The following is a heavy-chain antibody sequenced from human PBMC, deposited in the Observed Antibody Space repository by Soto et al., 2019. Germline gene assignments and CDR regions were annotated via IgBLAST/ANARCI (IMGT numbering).Heavy chain of an antibody. V-gene: IGHV3-23*01. CDR1: GFTFSSYA. CDR2: ISGSGGST. D-gene: IGHD3-22*01. Sequence: EVQLLESGGGLVQPGGSLRLSCEASGFTFSSYAMSWVRQAPGKGLEWVSAISGSGGSTYYADSVKGRFTISRDNSKNTRYLQMNSLRAEGTAVYYCAKGSIVVVIRCRFDPWGQGTLVTVSS. CDR3: AKGSIVVVIRCRFDP. J-gene: IGHJ5*02.